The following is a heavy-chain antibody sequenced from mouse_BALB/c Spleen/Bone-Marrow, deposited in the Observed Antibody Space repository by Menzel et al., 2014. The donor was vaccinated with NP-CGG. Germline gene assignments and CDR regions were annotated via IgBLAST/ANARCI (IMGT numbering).Heavy chain of an antibody. CDR1: GFPFSRYD. CDR2: ISSGGPYT. D-gene: IGHD2-2*01. J-gene: IGHJ3*01. CDR3: ARQDGYDGTWFAY. V-gene: IGHV5-9*02. Sequence: EVQRVESGGGLVKPGGSLKLSCAASGFPFSRYDMSWVRQTPEERLEWVATISSGGPYTYYPVSVKGRFTISRDNARNTLYLQMSGLRSEDTALYYCARQDGYDGTWFAYWGQGTLVTVSA.